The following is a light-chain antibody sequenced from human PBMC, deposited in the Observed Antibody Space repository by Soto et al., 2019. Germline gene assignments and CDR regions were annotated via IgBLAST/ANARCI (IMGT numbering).Light chain of an antibody. Sequence: DIVMTQSPLSLPVTPGEPASISCRSSQSLLHGNGNNYLEWYLQKPGQSPQLLIHLGFNRASGVPERVSGSGSGTDFTLRISRVEAEDVGVYYCMQTLQTPLTFGQGTKVEIK. J-gene: IGKJ1*01. CDR1: QSLLHGNGNNY. CDR2: LGF. CDR3: MQTLQTPLT. V-gene: IGKV2-28*01.